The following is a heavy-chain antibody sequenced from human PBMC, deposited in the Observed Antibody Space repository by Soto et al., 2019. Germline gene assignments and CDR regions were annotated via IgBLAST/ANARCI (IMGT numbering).Heavy chain of an antibody. CDR2: IYYSGST. J-gene: IGHJ6*02. Sequence: PSETLSLTCTLSGSSISSSSYYWGWIRQPPGKGLEWIGSIYYSGSTHYNPSLKSRVTISVDTSKNQFSLKLSSVTAADTAVYYCARRGRYYYGMDVWGQGTTFTVSS. V-gene: IGHV4-39*01. CDR1: GSSISSSSYY. CDR3: ARRGRYYYGMDV.